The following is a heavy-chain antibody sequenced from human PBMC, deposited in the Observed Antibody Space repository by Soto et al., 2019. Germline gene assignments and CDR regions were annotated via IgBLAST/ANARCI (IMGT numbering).Heavy chain of an antibody. J-gene: IGHJ2*01. Sequence: QVQLVQSGAEVKKPGSSVKVSCKAAGGTFSSYAISWVRQAPGQGLEWMGGIIPIFGTANYAQKFQGRVTITADESTSTAYMERSSLRSEDTAVYYCASAAECGGDCYSHWYFDLWGRGTLVTVSS. D-gene: IGHD2-21*02. CDR1: GGTFSSYA. CDR3: ASAAECGGDCYSHWYFDL. V-gene: IGHV1-69*01. CDR2: IIPIFGTA.